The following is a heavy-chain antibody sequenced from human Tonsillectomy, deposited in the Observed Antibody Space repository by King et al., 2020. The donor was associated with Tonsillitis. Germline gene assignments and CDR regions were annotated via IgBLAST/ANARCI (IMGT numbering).Heavy chain of an antibody. Sequence: QLQESGPGLLKPSETLSLTCTVSGDSISSYYWSCIRQPAGKGLELIGHVYASGCTNYNPSLKSRVTMSLDTSKNQFSLKLTSVTAADTAVYFCAGSPNLSFFDYWGQGTLVTVSS. CDR1: GDSISSYY. V-gene: IGHV4-4*07. J-gene: IGHJ4*02. CDR2: VYASGCT. D-gene: IGHD3-10*01. CDR3: AGSPNLSFFDY.